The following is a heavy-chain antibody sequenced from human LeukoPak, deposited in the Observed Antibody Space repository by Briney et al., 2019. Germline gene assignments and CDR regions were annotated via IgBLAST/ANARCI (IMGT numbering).Heavy chain of an antibody. Sequence: PSETLSLTCTVSGGSISSYYWSWIRQPPGKGLEWIGYIYYSGSTNYNPSLKSRVTTSVDTSKNQFSLKLSSVTAADTAVYYCARGLTVTTGAWFDPWGQGTLVTVSS. J-gene: IGHJ5*02. V-gene: IGHV4-59*01. CDR2: IYYSGST. CDR3: ARGLTVTTGAWFDP. D-gene: IGHD4-17*01. CDR1: GGSISSYY.